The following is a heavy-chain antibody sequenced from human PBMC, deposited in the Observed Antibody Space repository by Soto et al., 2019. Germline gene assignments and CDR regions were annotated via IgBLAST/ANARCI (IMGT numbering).Heavy chain of an antibody. V-gene: IGHV3-11*01. CDR3: ATDDHTYGVY. CDR1: GFSFSDYF. Sequence: GESLKISCAASGFSFSDYFMSGLRQAPGKWLEWDSYIGPYGNSIYYADSVKGRFTISRDDATKSLHLHMNSLRTDDTAVYYCATDDHTYGVYWGQGTPVTVSS. CDR2: IGPYGNSI. D-gene: IGHD2-21*01. J-gene: IGHJ4*02.